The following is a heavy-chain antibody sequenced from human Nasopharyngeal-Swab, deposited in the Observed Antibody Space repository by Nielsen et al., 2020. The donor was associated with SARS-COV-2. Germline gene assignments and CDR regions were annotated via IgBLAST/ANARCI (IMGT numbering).Heavy chain of an antibody. D-gene: IGHD1-7*01. Sequence: ASVKVSCKASGYTFTSYYLHWVRQAHGQGLEWMGIINPTDGSTSYAQKFEGRVTMTRVTSTSTVYMELNSLRSEDTAVYYCARVLPFRITGTSGMDVWGQGTTVTVSS. CDR1: GYTFTSYY. V-gene: IGHV1-46*01. CDR3: ARVLPFRITGTSGMDV. J-gene: IGHJ6*02. CDR2: INPTDGST.